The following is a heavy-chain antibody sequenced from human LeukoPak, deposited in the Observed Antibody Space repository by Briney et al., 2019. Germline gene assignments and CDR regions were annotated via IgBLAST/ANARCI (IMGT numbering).Heavy chain of an antibody. D-gene: IGHD6-25*01. J-gene: IGHJ4*02. CDR2: INHSGST. Sequence: GSLRLSCAASGFTFSSYVMNWIRQPPGKGLEWIGEINHSGSTNYNPSLKSRVTISVDTSKNQFSLKLSSVTAADTAVYYCARERGSSNRKQRGQERDLRYWGQGTLVTVSS. CDR1: GFTFSSYV. V-gene: IGHV4-34*01. CDR3: ARERGSSNRKQRGQERDLRY.